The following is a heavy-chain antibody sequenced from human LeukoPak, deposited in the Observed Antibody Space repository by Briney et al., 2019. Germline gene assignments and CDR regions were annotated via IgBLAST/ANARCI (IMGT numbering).Heavy chain of an antibody. J-gene: IGHJ6*04. Sequence: GASVKVSCKASGYTFTGYYMHWVRQAPGQGLEWMGWINPNSGGTNYAQKFQGRVTMTRDTSISTAYMELSRLRSDDTAVYYCAFAYYYDSSGYYKATDTLDVWGKGTTVTISS. D-gene: IGHD3-22*01. CDR3: AFAYYYDSSGYYKATDTLDV. CDR1: GYTFTGYY. CDR2: INPNSGGT. V-gene: IGHV1-2*02.